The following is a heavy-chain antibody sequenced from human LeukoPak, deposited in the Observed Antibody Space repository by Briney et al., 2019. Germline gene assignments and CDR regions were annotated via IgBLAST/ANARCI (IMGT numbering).Heavy chain of an antibody. CDR1: GYTFTGQY. D-gene: IGHD6-13*01. J-gene: IGHJ5*02. Sequence: ASVKVSCKASGYTFTGQYMHWVRQAPGQGLEWMGWINTNTGNPTYAQGFTGRFVFSLDTSVSTAYLQISSLKAEDTAVYYCAREGAGQQPWGQGTLVTVSS. CDR3: AREGAGQQP. V-gene: IGHV7-4-1*02. CDR2: INTNTGNP.